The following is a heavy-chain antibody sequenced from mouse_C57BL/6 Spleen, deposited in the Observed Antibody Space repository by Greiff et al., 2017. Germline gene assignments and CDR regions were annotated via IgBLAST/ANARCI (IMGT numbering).Heavy chain of an antibody. Sequence: QVQLQQSGPGLVQPSQSLSITCTVSGFSLTSYGVHWVRQPPGKGLEWLGVIWSGGSTDYNAAFISRLSISKDNSKSQVFFKMNSLQADDTAIYYCAKGGYYGSSYNWYFEVWGTGTTVTVSS. CDR3: AKGGYYGSSYNWYFEV. V-gene: IGHV2-4*01. D-gene: IGHD1-1*01. J-gene: IGHJ1*03. CDR2: IWSGGST. CDR1: GFSLTSYG.